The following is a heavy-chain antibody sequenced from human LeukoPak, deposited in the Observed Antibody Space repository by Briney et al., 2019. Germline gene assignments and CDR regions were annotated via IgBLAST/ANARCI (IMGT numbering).Heavy chain of an antibody. CDR2: MNPNSGNT. J-gene: IGHJ3*02. V-gene: IGHV1-8*03. D-gene: IGHD6-13*01. CDR3: ARDRKAAAGTDHDAFDI. CDR1: GYTFTSYD. Sequence: ASVKVSCKASGYTFTSYDINWVRQATGQGLEWMGWMNPNSGNTGYAQKFQGRVTITRNTSISTAYMELSSLRSEDTAVYYCARDRKAAAGTDHDAFDIWGQGTMVTVSS.